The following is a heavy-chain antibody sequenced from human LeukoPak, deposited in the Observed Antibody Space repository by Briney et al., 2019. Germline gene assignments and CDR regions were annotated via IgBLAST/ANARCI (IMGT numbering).Heavy chain of an antibody. J-gene: IGHJ4*02. CDR3: AKDTDIVVVPAAIDY. CDR1: GFTFSNYA. CDR2: ISGSGGNT. Sequence: PGGSLRLSCAASGFTFSNYAMTWVRQAPGKGLEWVSAISGSGGNTYYADSVKGRFTISRDNSKNTLYLQMNSLRAEDTAVYYCAKDTDIVVVPAAIDYWGQGTLVTVSS. D-gene: IGHD2-2*01. V-gene: IGHV3-23*01.